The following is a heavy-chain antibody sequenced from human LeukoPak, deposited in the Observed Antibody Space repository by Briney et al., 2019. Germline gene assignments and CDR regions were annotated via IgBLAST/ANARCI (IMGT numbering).Heavy chain of an antibody. J-gene: IGHJ4*02. CDR3: ARHVYDYVWGSYRYVPTEFDY. V-gene: IGHV4-30-2*01. D-gene: IGHD3-16*02. CDR2: IYHSGST. CDR1: GGSISSGGYS. Sequence: SQTLSLTCAVSGGSISSGGYSWSWIRQPPGQGLEWIGYIYHSGSTYYNPSLKSRVTISVDRSKNQFSLKLSSVTAADTAVYYCARHVYDYVWGSYRYVPTEFDYWGQGTLVTVSS.